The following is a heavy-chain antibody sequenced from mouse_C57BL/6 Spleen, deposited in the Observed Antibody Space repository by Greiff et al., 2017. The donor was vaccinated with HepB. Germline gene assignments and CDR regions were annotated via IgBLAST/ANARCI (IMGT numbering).Heavy chain of an antibody. CDR3: ARGLWTY. CDR2: INPSTGGT. V-gene: IGHV1-42*01. Sequence: VQLQQSGPELVKPGASVKISCKASGYSFTGYYMNWVKQSPEKSLEWIGEINPSTGGTTYNQKFKAKATLTVDKSSSTAYMQLKSLTSEDSAVYYCARGLWTYWGQGTTLTVSS. CDR1: GYSFTGYY. D-gene: IGHD1-1*02. J-gene: IGHJ2*01.